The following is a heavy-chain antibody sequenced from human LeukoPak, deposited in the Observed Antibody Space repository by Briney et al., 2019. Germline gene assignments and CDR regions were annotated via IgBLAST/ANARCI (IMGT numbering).Heavy chain of an antibody. D-gene: IGHD2-15*01. CDR2: ISSSGST. CDR1: GDSISSGDYY. J-gene: IGHJ3*02. Sequence: PSETLSLTCTVSGDSISSGDYYWSWIRRPAGKGLEWIGRISSSGSTNYNPSLKSRVTISVDTSKNQFSLKLRSVTAADTAVYYCCTVVVVAARGDAFDIWAKGQWSPSLQ. V-gene: IGHV4-61*02. CDR3: CTVVVVAARGDAFDI.